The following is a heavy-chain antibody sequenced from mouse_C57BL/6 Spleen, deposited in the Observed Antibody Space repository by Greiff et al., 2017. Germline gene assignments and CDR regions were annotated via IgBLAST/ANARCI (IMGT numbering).Heavy chain of an antibody. V-gene: IGHV5-4*01. J-gene: IGHJ4*01. D-gene: IGHD2-5*01. Sequence: EVKVVESGGGLVKPGGSLKLSCAASGFTFSSYAMSWVRQTPEKRLEWVATISDGGSYTYYPDNVKGRFTISRDNAKNNLYLQMSHLKSEDTAMYYCARDQGDSNYYAMDYWGQGTSVTVSS. CDR2: ISDGGSYT. CDR3: ARDQGDSNYYAMDY. CDR1: GFTFSSYA.